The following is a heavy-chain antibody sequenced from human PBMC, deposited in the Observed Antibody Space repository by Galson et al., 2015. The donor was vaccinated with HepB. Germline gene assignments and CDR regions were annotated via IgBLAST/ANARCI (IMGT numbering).Heavy chain of an antibody. D-gene: IGHD3-3*01. CDR3: ARDSKDPSTQKTYYDFWSGLFIDPTPSIPHYYGMDV. Sequence: LRLSCAASGFTFSSYAMHWVRQAPGKGLEWVAVISYDGSNKYYADSVKGRFTISRDNSKNTLYLQMNSLRAEDTAVYYCARDSKDPSTQKTYYDFWSGLFIDPTPSIPHYYGMDVWGQGTTVTVSS. J-gene: IGHJ6*02. CDR1: GFTFSSYA. V-gene: IGHV3-30*04. CDR2: ISYDGSNK.